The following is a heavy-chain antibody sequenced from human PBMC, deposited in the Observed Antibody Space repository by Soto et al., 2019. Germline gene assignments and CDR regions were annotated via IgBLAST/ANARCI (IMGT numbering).Heavy chain of an antibody. V-gene: IGHV4-4*02. CDR3: ASLAIRMIVGIAAAGWFDP. J-gene: IGHJ5*02. CDR1: SGSISSSNW. D-gene: IGHD6-13*01. Sequence: PSETLSLTCAVSSGSISSSNWWSWVRQPPGKGLEWIGEIYHSGSTNYNPSLKSRVTISVDKSKNQFSLKLSSVTAADTAVYYCASLAIRMIVGIAAAGWFDPWGQGTLVSVSS. CDR2: IYHSGST.